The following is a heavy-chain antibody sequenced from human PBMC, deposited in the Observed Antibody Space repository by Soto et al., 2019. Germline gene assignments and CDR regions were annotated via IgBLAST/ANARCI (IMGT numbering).Heavy chain of an antibody. CDR3: ARGDLSMVRGVPGEGVVDY. CDR1: GYTFTGYY. D-gene: IGHD3-10*01. CDR2: INPNSGGT. J-gene: IGHJ4*02. V-gene: IGHV1-2*04. Sequence: ASVKVSCKASGYTFTGYYMHWVRQAPGQGLEWKGWINPNSGGTNYAQKFQGWVTMTRDTSISTAYMELSRLRSDDTAVYYCARGDLSMVRGVPGEGVVDYWGQGTLVTVSS.